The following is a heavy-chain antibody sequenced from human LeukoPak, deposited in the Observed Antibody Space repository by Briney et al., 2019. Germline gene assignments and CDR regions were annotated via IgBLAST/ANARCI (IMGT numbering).Heavy chain of an antibody. V-gene: IGHV3-48*04. CDR3: ARDFRSQDAFDI. Sequence: GGSLRLSCAASGFTFSSYSMNWVRQAPGKGLEWVSYISSSSTIYYADSVKGRFTISRDNAKNSLYLQMNSLRAEDTAVYYCARDFRSQDAFDIWGQGTMVTVSS. J-gene: IGHJ3*02. CDR1: GFTFSSYS. CDR2: ISSSSTI.